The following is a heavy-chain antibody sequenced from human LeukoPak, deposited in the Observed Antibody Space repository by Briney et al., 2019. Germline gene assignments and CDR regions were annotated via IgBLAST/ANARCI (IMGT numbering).Heavy chain of an antibody. D-gene: IGHD1-26*01. J-gene: IGHJ5*02. CDR1: GFTFSTYS. Sequence: GGSLRLSCAASGFTFSTYSMNWVRQAPGKGLEWVSSISSSSSYIYYADSVKGRFTISRDNAKNSLYLQMNSLRAEDTAVYYCARISGVGATRYNWFDPWGQGTLVTVSS. CDR3: ARISGVGATRYNWFDP. CDR2: ISSSSSYI. V-gene: IGHV3-21*01.